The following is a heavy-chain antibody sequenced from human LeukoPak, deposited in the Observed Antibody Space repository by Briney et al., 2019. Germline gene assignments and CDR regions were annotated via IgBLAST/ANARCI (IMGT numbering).Heavy chain of an antibody. J-gene: IGHJ4*02. CDR1: GFTFSSYA. Sequence: GRSLRLSCAAFGFTFSSYAMHWVRQAPGKGLEWVAGISYDGSNKYHADSVKGRFTISRDNSKNTLYLQMNSLRTEDTAVYYCARELGGSYGGFDYWGQGTLVTVSS. D-gene: IGHD1-26*01. CDR2: ISYDGSNK. CDR3: ARELGGSYGGFDY. V-gene: IGHV3-30*01.